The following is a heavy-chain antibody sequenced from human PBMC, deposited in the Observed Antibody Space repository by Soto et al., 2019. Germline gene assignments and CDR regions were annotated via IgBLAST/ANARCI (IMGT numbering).Heavy chain of an antibody. CDR2: TYYRSKWYN. J-gene: IGHJ5*02. D-gene: IGHD2-2*01. CDR1: GDSVSSNSAA. V-gene: IGHV6-1*01. CDR3: VHQLLHNWFDP. Sequence: PSQTLSLTCAISGDSVSSNSAAWDLIRQSPSRGLEWLGRTYYRSKWYNDYAVSVKSRITINPDTSKNQFSLQLNSVTPEDTAVYYCVHQLLHNWFDPWGQGTLVTVSS.